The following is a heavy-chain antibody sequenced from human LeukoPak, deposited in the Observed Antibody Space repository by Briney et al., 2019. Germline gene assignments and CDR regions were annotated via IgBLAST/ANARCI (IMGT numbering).Heavy chain of an antibody. V-gene: IGHV4-38-2*02. J-gene: IGHJ4*02. CDR2: IYHSGST. D-gene: IGHD6-13*01. CDR3: ARARRIAAAAFDY. CDR1: GYSISSGYY. Sequence: SETLSLTCTVSGYSISSGYYWGWIRQPPGKGLEWIGSIYHSGSTYYNPSLKSRVTISVDTSKNQFSLKLSSVTAADTAVYYCARARRIAAAAFDYWGQGTLVTVSS.